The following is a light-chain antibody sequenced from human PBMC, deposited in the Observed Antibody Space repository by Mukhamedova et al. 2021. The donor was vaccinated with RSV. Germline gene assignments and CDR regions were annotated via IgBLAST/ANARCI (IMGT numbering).Light chain of an antibody. J-gene: IGLJ2*01. CDR2: EVS. Sequence: GDYNYVSWYQQHPGKAPRLIIYEVSNRPSGVSDRFSGSKSGNSASLTISGLQAEDEADYYCNSYIRTSVIFGGGTKLIVL. CDR1: GDYNY. V-gene: IGLV2-14*01. CDR3: NSYIRTSVI.